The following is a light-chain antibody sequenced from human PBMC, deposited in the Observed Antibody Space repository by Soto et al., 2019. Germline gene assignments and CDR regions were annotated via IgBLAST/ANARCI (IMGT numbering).Light chain of an antibody. V-gene: IGKV1-5*01. CDR3: QQYNSYSWT. CDR1: QYISNW. J-gene: IGKJ1*01. Sequence: DIPMTESPSALSASVRDRVIITCRASQYISNWVAWYQQKPGKAPKLLIYDASTLESGVPSRFTGSSSGTEFTLTISSLQPDDFATYYCQQYNSYSWTFGRGTKVDIK. CDR2: DAS.